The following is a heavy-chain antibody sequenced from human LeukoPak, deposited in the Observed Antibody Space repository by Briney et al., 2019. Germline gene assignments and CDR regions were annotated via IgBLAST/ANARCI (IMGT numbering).Heavy chain of an antibody. CDR2: TVGGGDGT. J-gene: IGHJ4*02. V-gene: IGHV3-23*01. Sequence: GGSLRLSCAASGFTFSSTSMSWVRQAPGKGLEWVAVTVGGGDGTYYADSVKGRFTISRDNSNNTLYLQMNSLRTEDTAVYYCTNLCSGENCYSGYWGQGTLVTVSS. D-gene: IGHD2-15*01. CDR1: GFTFSSTS. CDR3: TNLCSGENCYSGY.